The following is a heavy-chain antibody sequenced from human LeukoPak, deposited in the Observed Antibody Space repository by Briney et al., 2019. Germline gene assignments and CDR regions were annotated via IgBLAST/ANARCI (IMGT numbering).Heavy chain of an antibody. V-gene: IGHV4-4*07. D-gene: IGHD6-19*01. CDR1: GGSINNYH. CDR3: ARRDINSGWSFDY. Sequence: SETLSLTCTVSGGSINNYHWSWIRQPAGKGLEWIGQIHTSRSTNYNPPLKSRVTMSIDTPENQLSLTIRSVTAADTAVYYCARRDINSGWSFDYWGQGTLVTVSS. J-gene: IGHJ4*02. CDR2: IHTSRST.